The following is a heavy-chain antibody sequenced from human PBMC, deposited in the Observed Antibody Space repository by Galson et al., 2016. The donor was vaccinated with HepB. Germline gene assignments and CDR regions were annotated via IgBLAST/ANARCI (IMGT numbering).Heavy chain of an antibody. V-gene: IGHV3-30*18. D-gene: IGHD2-2*01. Sequence: SLRLSCAASGFMLSGYGMHWVRQAPGKGLEWMAIISYEGSNKYYADSVKGRFTISRDNSKNTLYLQMSSLRAEDTAVYYCAKDLHQLLLRQNYYYGMDVWGQGTMVTVSS. CDR2: ISYEGSNK. J-gene: IGHJ6*02. CDR3: AKDLHQLLLRQNYYYGMDV. CDR1: GFMLSGYG.